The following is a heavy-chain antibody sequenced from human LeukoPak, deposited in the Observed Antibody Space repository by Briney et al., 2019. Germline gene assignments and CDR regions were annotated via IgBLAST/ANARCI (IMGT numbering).Heavy chain of an antibody. D-gene: IGHD6-13*01. CDR2: ISHDGSNK. J-gene: IGHJ6*02. V-gene: IGHV3-30-3*01. CDR3: ARSIRYSSSWYSPTSEDV. Sequence: GGSLRLSCAASGFTFSSYAMHWVRQAPGKGLEWVAVISHDGSNKYYADSVKGRFTISRDNSKNTLYLQMNSLRAEDTAVYYCARSIRYSSSWYSPTSEDVWGQGTTVTVSS. CDR1: GFTFSSYA.